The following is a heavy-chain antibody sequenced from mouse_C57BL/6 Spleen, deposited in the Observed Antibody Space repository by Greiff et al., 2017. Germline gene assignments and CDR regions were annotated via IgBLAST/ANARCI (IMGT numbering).Heavy chain of an antibody. CDR1: GYSITSGYY. Sequence: EVQRVESGPGLVKPSQSLSLTCSVTGYSITSGYYWNLIRQFPGNLLEWMGYISYDGSNNYNPSLKNRSSITRDTSKNQVFLKLNSVTTEDPSTDYCARRWPAGFAYWGQGTLVTVSA. J-gene: IGHJ3*01. CDR2: ISYDGSN. V-gene: IGHV3-6*01. CDR3: ARRWPAGFAY.